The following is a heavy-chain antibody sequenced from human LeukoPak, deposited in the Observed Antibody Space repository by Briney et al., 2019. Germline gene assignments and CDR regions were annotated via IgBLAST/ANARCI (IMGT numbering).Heavy chain of an antibody. CDR1: GYTFTSYY. D-gene: IGHD3-22*01. Sequence: ASVKVSCKASGYTFTSYYMHWVRQAPGQGLEWMGGIIPIFGTANYAQKFQGRVTITADKSTSTAYMELSSLRSEDTAVYYCARDYPYYDSSSRYERNWFDPWGQGTLVTVSS. V-gene: IGHV1-69*06. CDR2: IIPIFGTA. CDR3: ARDYPYYDSSSRYERNWFDP. J-gene: IGHJ5*02.